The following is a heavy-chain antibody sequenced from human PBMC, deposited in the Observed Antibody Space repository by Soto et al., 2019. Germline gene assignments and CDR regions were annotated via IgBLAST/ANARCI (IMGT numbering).Heavy chain of an antibody. CDR2: ISVDGINT. Sequence: QVHLVESGGGVVQPGRSLRLSCAASGFLFSSYGMHWVRQAPGKGLEWVAAISVDGINTYYTDSVKGRFTISRDNSKDTLYLQMNRMRPDDTAMYYCGATTRQDYVLGSYRYWGDAFDIWGQGTEVIVSS. V-gene: IGHV3-30*03. D-gene: IGHD3-16*02. CDR1: GFLFSSYG. CDR3: GATTRQDYVLGSYRYWGDAFDI. J-gene: IGHJ3*02.